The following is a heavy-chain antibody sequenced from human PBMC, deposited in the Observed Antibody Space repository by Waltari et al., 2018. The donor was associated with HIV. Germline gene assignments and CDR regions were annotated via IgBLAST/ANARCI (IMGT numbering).Heavy chain of an antibody. Sequence: QVQLVESGGGVVHPGGSLRLSCAASGFSFSTYGMHWVRQAPGKGLEGMSIICMDGKNEDDADSVKGRFTVTRKNSRNTLHLLMDSLRVEDTAIYYCAKALFGVVKYQNLFDYWAQGTLVTVSS. J-gene: IGHJ4*02. V-gene: IGHV3-33*06. D-gene: IGHD3-3*01. CDR1: GFSFSTYG. CDR2: ICMDGKNE. CDR3: AKALFGVVKYQNLFDY.